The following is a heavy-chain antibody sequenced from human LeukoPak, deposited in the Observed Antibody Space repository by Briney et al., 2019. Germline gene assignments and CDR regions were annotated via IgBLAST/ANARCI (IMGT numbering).Heavy chain of an antibody. CDR1: GFTFSTYT. CDR2: IGTSSTTI. J-gene: IGHJ6*03. CDR3: ARFAAGGAYYYYMDV. Sequence: PVGSLRLSCAASGFTFSTYTMNWVRQPPGQGLGWVSNIGTSSTTIYYAESLTGRFTISRDNAKNSMYLQMNRLRADDTAVYYCARFAAGGAYYYYMDVWGKGTTVTVSS. V-gene: IGHV3-48*01. D-gene: IGHD3-10*01.